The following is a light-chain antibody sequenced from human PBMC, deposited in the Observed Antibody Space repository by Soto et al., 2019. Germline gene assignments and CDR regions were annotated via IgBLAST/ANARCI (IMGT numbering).Light chain of an antibody. V-gene: IGLV2-14*01. CDR3: NSYTTSNTRQIV. CDR1: SSDVDGYNY. Sequence: QSALTQPASVSGSPGQSITISCTGTSSDVDGYNYVSWYQQHPGKAPKFMNYDVSNRPSGVSTRFSGSKSGNTASLTISGLQAEDEADYYCNSYTTSNTRQIVFGTGTKVTVL. J-gene: IGLJ1*01. CDR2: DVS.